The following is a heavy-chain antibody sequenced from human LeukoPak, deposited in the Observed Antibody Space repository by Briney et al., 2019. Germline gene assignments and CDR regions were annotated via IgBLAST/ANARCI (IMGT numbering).Heavy chain of an antibody. CDR2: ISYDGSNK. V-gene: IGHV3-30-3*01. CDR1: GFTFSSYA. D-gene: IGHD1-26*01. J-gene: IGHJ3*02. Sequence: GRSLRLSCAASGFTFSSYAMHWVRQAPGKALEWVAVISYDGSNKYYADSVKGRFTISRDNSKNTLYLQMNSLRAEDTAVYYCAKDSGSYSDAFDIWGQGTMVTVSS. CDR3: AKDSGSYSDAFDI.